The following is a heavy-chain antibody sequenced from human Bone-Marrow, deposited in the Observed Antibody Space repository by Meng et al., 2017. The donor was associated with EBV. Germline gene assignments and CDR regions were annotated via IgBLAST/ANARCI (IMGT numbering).Heavy chain of an antibody. D-gene: IGHD1-26*01. J-gene: IGHJ4*02. V-gene: IGHV4-4*02. Sequence: QVRVPEWGPGLVKPSGTLSLTCAVSGGAISRSHCWSWVRQSPGKGLEWIGEIYHRGSTNFNPSLTSRVTLSLDNSKNQFSLKLGSVTAADTAVYYCARDRWELQKAFEYWGQGTLVTVSS. CDR1: GGAISRSHC. CDR2: IYHRGST. CDR3: ARDRWELQKAFEY.